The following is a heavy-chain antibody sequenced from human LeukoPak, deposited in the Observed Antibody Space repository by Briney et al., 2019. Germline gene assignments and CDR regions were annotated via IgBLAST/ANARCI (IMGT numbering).Heavy chain of an antibody. CDR1: GGSFSGYY. CDR2: INHSGST. D-gene: IGHD3-10*01. V-gene: IGHV4-34*01. CDR3: ARELRKYYYGSGSTRRPSFYFDS. J-gene: IGHJ4*02. Sequence: SETLSLTCAVYGGSFSGYYWSWIRQPPGKGLEWIGEINHSGSTNYNPSLKSRVTISVDTSKNQFSLKLSSVTAADAAVYYCARELRKYYYGSGSTRRPSFYFDSWGQGTLVTVSS.